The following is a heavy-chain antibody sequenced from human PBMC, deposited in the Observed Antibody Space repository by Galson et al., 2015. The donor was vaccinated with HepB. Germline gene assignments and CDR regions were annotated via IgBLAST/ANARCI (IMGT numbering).Heavy chain of an antibody. Sequence: SLRLSCAASGFTFSSYGMHWVRQAPGKGLEWVAVISYDGSNKYYADSVKGRFTISRDNSKNTLYLQMNSLRAEDTAVYYCARELYGVTDYWGQGTLVTVSS. D-gene: IGHD2-8*01. CDR1: GFTFSSYG. CDR2: ISYDGSNK. V-gene: IGHV3-30*03. J-gene: IGHJ4*02. CDR3: ARELYGVTDY.